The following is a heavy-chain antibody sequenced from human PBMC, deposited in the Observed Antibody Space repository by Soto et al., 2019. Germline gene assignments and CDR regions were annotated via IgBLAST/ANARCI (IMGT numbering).Heavy chain of an antibody. J-gene: IGHJ4*02. CDR1: GFTFSASY. CDR3: TRDPRRLDY. Sequence: QVHLVESGGGLVEPGGSLRLSCAAAGFTFSASYMTWVRQAPGKGLECLSYISGGGDIRVYADSVKGRFTISRENAERSLYLQMDSLRVDDTAVYYCTRDPRRLDYWGQGTLVTVSS. CDR2: ISGGGDIR. V-gene: IGHV3-11*01.